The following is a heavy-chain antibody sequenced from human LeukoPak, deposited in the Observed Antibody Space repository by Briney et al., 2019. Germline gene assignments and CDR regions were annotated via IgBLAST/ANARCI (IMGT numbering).Heavy chain of an antibody. Sequence: GGSLRLSCAASGFTFSSYAMSWVRQAPGKVLEWVSAISGSGGSTYYADSVKGRFTISRDNSKNPLYLQMNSLRAEDTAVYYCAKDYVDAFDIWGQGTMVTVSS. CDR3: AKDYVDAFDI. D-gene: IGHD3-16*01. J-gene: IGHJ3*02. CDR2: ISGSGGST. V-gene: IGHV3-23*01. CDR1: GFTFSSYA.